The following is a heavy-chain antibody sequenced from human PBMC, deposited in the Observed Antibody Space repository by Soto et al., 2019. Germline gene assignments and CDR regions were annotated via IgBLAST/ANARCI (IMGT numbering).Heavy chain of an antibody. CDR2: IYYSGST. D-gene: IGHD2-2*01. V-gene: IGHV4-31*03. Sequence: PSETLSLTCTVSGGSISSGGSYWSWIRQHPGKGLEWIGYIYYSGSTSYNPSLKSRVTISVDTSKNQFSLKLSSVTAADTAVYYCASGYCSSTSCPYYYYYYMDVWGKGTTVTVSS. CDR1: GGSISSGGSY. CDR3: ASGYCSSTSCPYYYYYYMDV. J-gene: IGHJ6*03.